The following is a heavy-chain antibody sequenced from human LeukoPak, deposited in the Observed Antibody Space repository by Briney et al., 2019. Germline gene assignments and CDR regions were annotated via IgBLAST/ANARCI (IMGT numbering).Heavy chain of an antibody. CDR1: GGSISGYY. J-gene: IGHJ4*02. CDR3: ARQTGYGLISFDF. V-gene: IGHV4-59*08. D-gene: IGHD3-10*01. Sequence: SETLSLTCTVSGGSISGYYWNWIRQPPGKALEWIGYIYYSGSTNYNPSLKSRVTISLDTSKKQFPHKHHSVTAADTAVYYFARQTGYGLISFDFWGQGTLVTVSS. CDR2: IYYSGST.